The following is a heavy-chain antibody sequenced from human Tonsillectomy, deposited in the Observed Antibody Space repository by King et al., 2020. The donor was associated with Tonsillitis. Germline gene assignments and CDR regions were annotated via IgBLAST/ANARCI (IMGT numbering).Heavy chain of an antibody. J-gene: IGHJ4*02. CDR1: GFTFSSYA. Sequence: VQLVESGGGLVQPGGSLRLSCAASGFTFSSYAMTWVRQAPGKGLEWVSAISGSGGSTHSADSVKGRFTISRDNSKNTLFLEMNSLSAEDTAVYYCGKQERDFGDSRPDYWGQGTLVTVSS. CDR3: GKQERDFGDSRPDY. V-gene: IGHV3-23*04. CDR2: ISGSGGST. D-gene: IGHD4-17*01.